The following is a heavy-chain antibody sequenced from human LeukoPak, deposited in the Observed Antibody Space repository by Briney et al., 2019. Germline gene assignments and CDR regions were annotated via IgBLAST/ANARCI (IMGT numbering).Heavy chain of an antibody. Sequence: GGSLRLSCATSGFTFTNAWMSWVRQAPGKGLEWIGRIKSKVDGGTTDYAAPVKGRFTISRDDSNNILYLQMNSLKTEDTAVYYCTADVADFYPYAMDVWGQGTTVTVSS. CDR2: IKSKVDGGTT. V-gene: IGHV3-15*05. J-gene: IGHJ6*02. CDR3: TADVADFYPYAMDV. CDR1: GFTFTNAW.